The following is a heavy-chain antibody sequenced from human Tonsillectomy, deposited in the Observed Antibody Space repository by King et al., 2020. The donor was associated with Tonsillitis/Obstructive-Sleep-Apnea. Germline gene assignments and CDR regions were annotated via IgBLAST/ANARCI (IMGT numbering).Heavy chain of an antibody. CDR2: IYTGDSET. J-gene: IGHJ4*02. CDR3: ARTLYRRSSPYFDY. CDR1: GYSFTTYW. D-gene: IGHD6-6*01. Sequence: QLVQSGAEVKKPGESLKISCKGSGYSFTTYWIGWVRQMPGKGLEWMGIIYTGDSETRYSPSFQGQVTISADKSISTAYLQWSSVEASDTAMYYCARTLYRRSSPYFDYWGQGTLVTVSS. V-gene: IGHV5-51*01.